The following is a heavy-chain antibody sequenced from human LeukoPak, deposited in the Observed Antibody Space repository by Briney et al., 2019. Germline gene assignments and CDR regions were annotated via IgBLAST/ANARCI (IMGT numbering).Heavy chain of an antibody. CDR2: INAGNGNT. Sequence: ASVKVSCKASGYTFISYAIHWVRQAPGQRLEWMGWINAGNGNTKYSQKFQGRVTTTRDISASTAYMELSSLRSEDTAVYYCARGLGYCSGGSCYALYYYYGMDVWGQGTTVTVSS. D-gene: IGHD2-15*01. V-gene: IGHV1-3*01. J-gene: IGHJ6*02. CDR3: ARGLGYCSGGSCYALYYYYGMDV. CDR1: GYTFISYA.